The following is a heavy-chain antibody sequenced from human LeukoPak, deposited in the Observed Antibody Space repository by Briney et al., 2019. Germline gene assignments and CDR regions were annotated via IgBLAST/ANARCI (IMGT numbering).Heavy chain of an antibody. CDR1: GFTFNNYA. CDR2: IGANGGPK. CDR3: AKDTGYSTGWYAGDY. J-gene: IGHJ4*02. D-gene: IGHD6-19*01. Sequence: GGSLRLSCAASGFTFNNYAMGWVRQAPGKGLEWVSAIGANGGPKYYTDSVKGRFTISRDSSKNTLYLQMNSLRADDTAVYYCAKDTGYSTGWYAGDYWGQGTLVTVSS. V-gene: IGHV3-23*01.